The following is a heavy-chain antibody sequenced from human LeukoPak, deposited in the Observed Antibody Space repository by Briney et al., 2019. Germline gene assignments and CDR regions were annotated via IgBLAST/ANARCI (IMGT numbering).Heavy chain of an antibody. CDR3: ARASIAAAGRTFDY. Sequence: GSLRLSCAASGFTFNNYWIHWVRQVPGKGLVWVSRINNDGSSASYVDSVKGRFTISRDNAKNTLYLQMNSLRAEDTAVYYCARASIAAAGRTFDYWGQGTLVTVSS. J-gene: IGHJ4*02. CDR2: INNDGSSA. CDR1: GFTFNNYW. V-gene: IGHV3-74*01. D-gene: IGHD6-13*01.